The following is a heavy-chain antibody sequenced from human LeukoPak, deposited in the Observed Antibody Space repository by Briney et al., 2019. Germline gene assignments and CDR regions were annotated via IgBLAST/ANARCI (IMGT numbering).Heavy chain of an antibody. Sequence: SGTLSLTCAVSGGSISSSNWWSWVRQPPGKGLEWIGEIYRSGSTNYNPSLKSRVTISVDKSKNQFSLKLSSVTAADTAVYYCARIVVVPAAYQFFDYWGQGTLVTVSS. J-gene: IGHJ4*02. CDR2: IYRSGST. CDR3: ARIVVVPAAYQFFDY. D-gene: IGHD2-2*01. CDR1: GGSISSSNW. V-gene: IGHV4-4*02.